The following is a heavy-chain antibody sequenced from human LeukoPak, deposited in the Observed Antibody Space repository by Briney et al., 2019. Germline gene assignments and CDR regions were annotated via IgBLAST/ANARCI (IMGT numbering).Heavy chain of an antibody. CDR2: MYNSVSI. Sequence: SSETLSLTCVVSGYSIRNGDYWGWIRQSPGKGLEWIASMYNSVSIHYNPSLKSRVTILVDTSKNEFSLKMRSVTAADTAAYYCARNSSSGFFDYWGQGTLATVSS. CDR1: GYSIRNGDY. J-gene: IGHJ4*02. V-gene: IGHV4-38-2*01. CDR3: ARNSSSGFFDY. D-gene: IGHD6-6*01.